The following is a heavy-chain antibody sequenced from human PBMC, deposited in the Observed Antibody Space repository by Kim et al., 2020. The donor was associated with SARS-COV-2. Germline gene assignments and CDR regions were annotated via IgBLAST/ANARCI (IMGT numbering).Heavy chain of an antibody. CDR3: AKASGGVTNYYDSSVCWFDP. Sequence: RFTSSRDNSKNTLYLQMNSLRAEDTAVYYCAKASGGVTNYYDSSVCWFDPWGQGTLVTVSS. J-gene: IGHJ5*02. V-gene: IGHV3-23*01. D-gene: IGHD3-22*01.